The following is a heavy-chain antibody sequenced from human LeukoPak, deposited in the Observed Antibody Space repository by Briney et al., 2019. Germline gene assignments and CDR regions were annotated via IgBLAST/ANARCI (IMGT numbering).Heavy chain of an antibody. J-gene: IGHJ4*02. CDR2: IIPIFGTA. Sequence: SVKVSCKASGGTFSSYAISWVRQAPGQGLERMGGIIPIFGTANYAQKFQGRVTITADESTSTAYMELSSLRSEDTAVYYCAGSRTGYYSSDYWGQGTLVTVSS. V-gene: IGHV1-69*13. D-gene: IGHD3/OR15-3a*01. CDR1: GGTFSSYA. CDR3: AGSRTGYYSSDY.